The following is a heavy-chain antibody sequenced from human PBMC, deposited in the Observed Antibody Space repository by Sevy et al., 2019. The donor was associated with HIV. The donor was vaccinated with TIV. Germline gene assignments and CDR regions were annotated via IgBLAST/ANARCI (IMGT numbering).Heavy chain of an antibody. J-gene: IGHJ4*02. CDR3: ARDWAPGYYYDAIGVKRDYYFDY. CDR2: ISAYNGNT. V-gene: IGHV1-18*01. D-gene: IGHD3-22*01. Sequence: ASVKVSCKASDYTFSTQGFNWVRQAPGQGLEWMGWISAYNGNTKYAQKFQGRVTMTTDTSTSTAFMELRSLTSDDTAVYYCARDWAPGYYYDAIGVKRDYYFDYWGQGTLVTVSS. CDR1: DYTFSTQG.